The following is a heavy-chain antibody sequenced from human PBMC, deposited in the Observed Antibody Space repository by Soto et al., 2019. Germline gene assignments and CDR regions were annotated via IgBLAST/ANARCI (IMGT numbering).Heavy chain of an antibody. CDR1: GYTFTAYY. J-gene: IGHJ4*02. V-gene: IGHV1-2*02. D-gene: IGHD1-1*01. CDR3: AGNWNDWDDYFDN. Sequence: QVQLVQSGAEVKRPGTSVKVSCKSSGYTFTAYYLHWLRQAPGQGLEWMGWINPNSGGTSYAQTCQCRVTMTGDMSITSAYMELNRLRCDDTALYYWAGNWNDWDDYFDNWGQETLVTGSS. CDR2: INPNSGGT.